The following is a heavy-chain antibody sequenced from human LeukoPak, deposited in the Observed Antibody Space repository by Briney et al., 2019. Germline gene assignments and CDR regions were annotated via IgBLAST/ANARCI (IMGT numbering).Heavy chain of an antibody. J-gene: IGHJ1*01. CDR2: ISGSRGST. CDR3: AKGDDSIPVGYLQH. D-gene: IGHD3-22*01. V-gene: IGHV3-23*01. Sequence: GSLRLSCAASGFTFSSYAMSCVRQAPGKGLEWVSAISGSRGSTYYADSVKGRFTISRDNSKNTLHLQMNSLRAEDTAEYYCAKGDDSIPVGYLQHWGQGTLVTVSS. CDR1: GFTFSSYA.